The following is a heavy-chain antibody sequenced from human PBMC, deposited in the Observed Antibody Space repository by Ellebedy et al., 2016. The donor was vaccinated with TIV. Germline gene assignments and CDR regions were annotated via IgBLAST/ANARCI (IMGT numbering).Heavy chain of an antibody. CDR3: ARQRGRVGQQLSPMGHYYYYGMDV. CDR2: IYYSGST. J-gene: IGHJ6*02. V-gene: IGHV4-39*01. Sequence: SETLSLTCTVSGGSISSSSYYWGWIRQPPGKGLEWIGSIYYSGSTYYNPSLKSRVTISVDTSKNQFSLKLSSVTAADTAVYYCARQRGRVGQQLSPMGHYYYYGMDVWGQGTTVTVSS. CDR1: GGSISSSSYY. D-gene: IGHD6-13*01.